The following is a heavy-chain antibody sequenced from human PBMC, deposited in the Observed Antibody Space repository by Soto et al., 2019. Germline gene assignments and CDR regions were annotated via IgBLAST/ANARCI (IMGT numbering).Heavy chain of an antibody. Sequence: EVQLLDSGGGLVQPGGSLRLSCAASGFTLTSFGMSWVRQAPGKGLEWVSSISASGTSMYYAKSVEGRFTISRDTSKNTLYLQMNSLRAEDTAVYYSAKRGDTTSWYWFDPWGQGTLVTVSS. D-gene: IGHD6-13*01. CDR3: AKRGDTTSWYWFDP. J-gene: IGHJ5*02. CDR2: ISASGTSM. CDR1: GFTLTSFG. V-gene: IGHV3-23*01.